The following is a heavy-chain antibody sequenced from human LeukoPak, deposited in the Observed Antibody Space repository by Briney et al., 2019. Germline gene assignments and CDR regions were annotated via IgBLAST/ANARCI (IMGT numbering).Heavy chain of an antibody. V-gene: IGHV3-23*01. CDR3: ARDTDVVVTAPFDY. J-gene: IGHJ4*02. D-gene: IGHD2-21*02. CDR1: GFTFSSYA. CDR2: ISGSGGST. Sequence: GGSLRLSCAASGFTFSSYAMSWVRQAPGKGLEWVSAISGSGGSTYYADSVKGRFTISRDNSKNTLYLQMNSLRAEDTAVYYCARDTDVVVTAPFDYWGQGTLVTVSS.